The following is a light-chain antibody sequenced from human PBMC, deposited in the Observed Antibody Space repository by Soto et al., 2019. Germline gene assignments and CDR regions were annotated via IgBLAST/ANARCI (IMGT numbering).Light chain of an antibody. CDR3: QKYNSAPRT. CDR2: AAS. CDR1: QGISNY. J-gene: IGKJ1*01. Sequence: DIQMTQSPSSLSASVGDRVTITCRAIQGISNYLAWYQQKPGKVPKLLIYAASTLQSGVPSRFSGNGSGTDFTLTISSLQPEDVATYYCQKYNSAPRTFGQGTKVEIK. V-gene: IGKV1-27*01.